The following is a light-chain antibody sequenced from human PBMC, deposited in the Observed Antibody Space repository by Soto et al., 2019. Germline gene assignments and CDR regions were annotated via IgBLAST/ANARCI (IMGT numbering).Light chain of an antibody. CDR1: SSDVGGYNY. Sequence: QSALTQPPSASGSPGQSVTISCTGTSSDVGGYNYVSWYQQQPGKAPNLMLYEVSKRPSGVPDRFSGSKSGNTASLAVSGLQAEDEADYYCSSYAGSNNLGVFGGGTKLTVL. CDR3: SSYAGSNNLGV. V-gene: IGLV2-8*01. J-gene: IGLJ2*01. CDR2: EVS.